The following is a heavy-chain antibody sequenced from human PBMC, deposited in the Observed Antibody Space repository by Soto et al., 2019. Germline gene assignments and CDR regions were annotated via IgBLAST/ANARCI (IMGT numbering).Heavy chain of an antibody. CDR3: ARDRAAAAGQGHFDY. Sequence: GGSLRLSCAASGFTFSSYAMHWVRQAPGKGLEYVSAISSNGGSTYYANSVKGRFTISRDNSKNTLYLQMGSLRAEDMAVYYCARDRAAAAGQGHFDYWGQGTLVTVSS. D-gene: IGHD6-13*01. V-gene: IGHV3-64*01. CDR1: GFTFSSYA. J-gene: IGHJ4*02. CDR2: ISSNGGST.